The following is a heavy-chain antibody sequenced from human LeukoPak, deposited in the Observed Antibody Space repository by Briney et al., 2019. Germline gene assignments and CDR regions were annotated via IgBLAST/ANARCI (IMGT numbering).Heavy chain of an antibody. CDR3: AREGGSYYFDY. V-gene: IGHV3-7*01. J-gene: IGHJ4*02. Sequence: GGSLRLSCAASGFTFSSYWMSWVRQAPGKGLEWVANIKQGGSEKYYVDSVKGRFTISRDNAKNPLYLQMNSLRAEDTAVYYCAREGGSYYFDYWGQGTLVTVSS. CDR2: IKQGGSEK. D-gene: IGHD1-26*01. CDR1: GFTFSSYW.